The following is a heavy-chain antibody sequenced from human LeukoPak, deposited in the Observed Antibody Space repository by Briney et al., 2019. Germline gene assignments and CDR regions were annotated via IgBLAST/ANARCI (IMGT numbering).Heavy chain of an antibody. CDR2: ISYDGSNK. D-gene: IGHD4-11*01. Sequence: GGSLRLSCAASGFTFSSYAMHWVRQAPGKGLEWVAVISYDGSNKYYADSVKGRFTISRDNSKSTLYLQMNSLRAEDTAVYYCARTLYTVYYYYGMDVWGQGTTVTVSS. V-gene: IGHV3-30-3*01. CDR3: ARTLYTVYYYYGMDV. J-gene: IGHJ6*02. CDR1: GFTFSSYA.